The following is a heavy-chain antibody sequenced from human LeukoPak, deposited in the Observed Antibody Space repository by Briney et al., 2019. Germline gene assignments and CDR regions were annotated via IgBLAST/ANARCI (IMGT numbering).Heavy chain of an antibody. CDR3: ASSSGTTKLIGY. D-gene: IGHD1-7*01. Sequence: GGSLRLSCAASGFTFSSYSMNWVRQAPGKGLEWVSSISSSSSYIYYADSVKGRFTISRDNAKNSLYLQMNSLRAEDTAVYYCASSSGTTKLIGYWGQGTLVTVSS. CDR2: ISSSSSYI. V-gene: IGHV3-21*01. CDR1: GFTFSSYS. J-gene: IGHJ4*02.